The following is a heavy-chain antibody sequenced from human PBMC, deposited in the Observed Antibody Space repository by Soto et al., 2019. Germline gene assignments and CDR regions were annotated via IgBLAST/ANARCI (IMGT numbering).Heavy chain of an antibody. CDR3: AKAHPREYYDILTGYYRLPYYYYGTDV. Sequence: LRLSCAASGFTFSSYGMHWVRQAPGKGLEWVAVIWYDGSNKYYADSVKGRFTISRDNSKNTLYLQMNSLRAEDTAVYYCAKAHPREYYDILTGYYRLPYYYYGTDVLGQGTTVTVSS. J-gene: IGHJ6*02. D-gene: IGHD3-9*01. V-gene: IGHV3-33*06. CDR2: IWYDGSNK. CDR1: GFTFSSYG.